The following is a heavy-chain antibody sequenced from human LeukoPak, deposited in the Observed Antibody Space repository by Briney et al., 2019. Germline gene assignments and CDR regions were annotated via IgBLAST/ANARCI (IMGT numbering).Heavy chain of an antibody. CDR1: GYTFTSYG. J-gene: IGHJ4*02. D-gene: IGHD3-9*01. Sequence: ASVKVSCKASGYTFTSYGISWVRQAPGQGLEWMGWISAYNGNTNYAQKLQGRVTITTDTSTSTAYMELRSLRSDDTAVYYCARDGAYYDILTGYHPLDYWGQGTLVTVSS. CDR3: ARDGAYYDILTGYHPLDY. CDR2: ISAYNGNT. V-gene: IGHV1-18*04.